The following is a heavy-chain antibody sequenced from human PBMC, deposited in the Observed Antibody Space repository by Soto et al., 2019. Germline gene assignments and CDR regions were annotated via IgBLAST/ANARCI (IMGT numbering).Heavy chain of an antibody. D-gene: IGHD2-8*02. V-gene: IGHV4-59*08. Sequence: VQLQESGPGLVKPSETLTLTCTVSSGSISSYYRSWIRQSPGKGPEWIGYIHYSGSTKYNPSLKSRVTISVDTSKNQFSLKLSSVTAADTAVYYCARKLGYCTGASCPFDSWGQGTLVTVSS. CDR3: ARKLGYCTGASCPFDS. CDR1: SGSISSYY. J-gene: IGHJ4*02. CDR2: IHYSGST.